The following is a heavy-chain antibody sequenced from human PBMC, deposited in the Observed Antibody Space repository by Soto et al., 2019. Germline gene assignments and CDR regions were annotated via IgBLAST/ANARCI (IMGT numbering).Heavy chain of an antibody. CDR3: ARETPSPITNPYYYYGMDV. D-gene: IGHD3-10*01. CDR1: GFTFSSYW. V-gene: IGHV3-7*01. CDR2: IKQDGSEK. J-gene: IGHJ6*02. Sequence: EVRLLESGGGLVQPGGSLRLSCAASGFTFSSYWMSWVRQAPGKGLEWVANIKQDGSEKYYVDSVKGRFTISRDNAKNSLYLQMNSLRAEDTAVYYCARETPSPITNPYYYYGMDVWGQGTTVTVSS.